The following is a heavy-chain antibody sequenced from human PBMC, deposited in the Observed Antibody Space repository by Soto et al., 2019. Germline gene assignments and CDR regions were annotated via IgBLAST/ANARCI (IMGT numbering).Heavy chain of an antibody. J-gene: IGHJ1*01. CDR1: GFTFSSYA. CDR2: ISGSGSST. D-gene: IGHD6-13*01. CDR3: AKDLYSSSWGYFQH. V-gene: IGHV3-23*01. Sequence: EVQLLESGGGLVQPGGSLRLSCAASGFTFSSYAMSWVRQAPGKGLEWVSAISGSGSSTYYADSVKGRFTISRDNSKNTLYMQMNSLRAEDTAVYYCAKDLYSSSWGYFQHWGQGTLVTVSS.